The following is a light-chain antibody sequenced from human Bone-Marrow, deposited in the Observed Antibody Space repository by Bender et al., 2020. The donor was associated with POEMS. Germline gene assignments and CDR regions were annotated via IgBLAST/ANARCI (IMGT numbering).Light chain of an antibody. CDR3: QACDTYSVI. Sequence: SYEVTQPTSVSVSPGQTARITCSGDDLGDKDIAWYQQKPGQSPVLVISQDTKRHSGIPERFSGSNSGNTATLTISGTQSMDEADYYSQACDTYSVIFGGGTKFTVL. CDR2: QDT. V-gene: IGLV3-1*01. J-gene: IGLJ2*01. CDR1: DLGDKD.